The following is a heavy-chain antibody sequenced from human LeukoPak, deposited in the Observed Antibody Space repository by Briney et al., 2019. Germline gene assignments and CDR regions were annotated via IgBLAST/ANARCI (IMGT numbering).Heavy chain of an antibody. Sequence: GASLKISCKGSGYTFTDYWIGWVRQMPGKGLEWMGIIYPGDSDTRYNPSLQGQVTISADKSISTAYLQWSSLKASDSAMYYCARPLRGDYDSSGYLFDSWGQGTLVTVSS. V-gene: IGHV5-51*01. CDR3: ARPLRGDYDSSGYLFDS. D-gene: IGHD3-22*01. J-gene: IGHJ4*02. CDR1: GYTFTDYW. CDR2: IYPGDSDT.